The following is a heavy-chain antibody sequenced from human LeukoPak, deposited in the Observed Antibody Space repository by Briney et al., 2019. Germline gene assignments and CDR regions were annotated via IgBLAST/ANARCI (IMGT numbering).Heavy chain of an antibody. Sequence: ASVKVSCKASGYTFTSYYMHWVRQAPGQGLEWMGIINPSGGSTNYAQKFQERVTITRDMSTSTAYMELSSLRSEDTAVYYCAADESVGAFDYWGQGTLVTVSS. CDR3: AADESVGAFDY. J-gene: IGHJ4*02. D-gene: IGHD1-26*01. CDR2: INPSGGST. CDR1: GYTFTSYY. V-gene: IGHV1-46*01.